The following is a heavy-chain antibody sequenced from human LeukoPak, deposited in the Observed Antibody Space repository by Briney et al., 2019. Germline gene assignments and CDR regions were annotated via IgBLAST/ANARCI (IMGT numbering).Heavy chain of an antibody. D-gene: IGHD2-15*01. J-gene: IGHJ4*02. CDR2: IRSKANSYAT. CDR1: GCTFSGSA. CDR3: TRHNGDYCSGGSCYWNGVDY. V-gene: IGHV3-73*01. Sequence: GGSLRLSCAASGCTFSGSAMHWVRQASGKGLEWVGRIRSKANSYATAYAASVKGRFIISRDDSKNTAYLQMNSLKTEDTAVYYCTRHNGDYCSGGSCYWNGVDYWGQGTLVTVSS.